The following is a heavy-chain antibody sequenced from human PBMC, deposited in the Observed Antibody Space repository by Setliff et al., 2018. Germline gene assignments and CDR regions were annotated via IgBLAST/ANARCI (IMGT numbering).Heavy chain of an antibody. CDR2: ISAYNGKT. D-gene: IGHD2-2*01. CDR3: SRLVRYCTTTSCQRLSGGEY. Sequence: GASVKVSCKASGYTLSNSILSWVRQAPGQGLEWMGWISAYNGKTYFAQKFQDRITLTTDTSTNTGYLELRGLRSDDTAVYYCSRLVRYCTTTSCQRLSGGEYWGQGTLVTVSS. V-gene: IGHV1-18*01. CDR1: GYTLSNSI. J-gene: IGHJ4*02.